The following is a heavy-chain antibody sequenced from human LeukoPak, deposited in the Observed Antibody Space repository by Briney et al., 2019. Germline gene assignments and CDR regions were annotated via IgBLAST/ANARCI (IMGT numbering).Heavy chain of an antibody. CDR1: SVSISTTSYY. V-gene: IGHV4-39*01. Sequence: SETLSLSCTVSSVSISTTSYYWGWIRQPQGQGLEWIGSIYYSGSTYDNPSLKSRVTISVDTSKNQVSLKLRSVTAADTAVYYCARLLYDRSGYYYFDYWGQGTLVTVSS. CDR3: ARLLYDRSGYYYFDY. J-gene: IGHJ4*02. CDR2: IYYSGST. D-gene: IGHD3-22*01.